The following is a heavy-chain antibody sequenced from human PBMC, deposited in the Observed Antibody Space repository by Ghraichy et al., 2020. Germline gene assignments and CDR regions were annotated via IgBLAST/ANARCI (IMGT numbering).Heavy chain of an antibody. CDR3: TKDPDIPRFDP. J-gene: IGHJ5*02. V-gene: IGHV3-23*01. CDR2: ISGGGDST. CDR1: GFTFHNYG. D-gene: IGHD3-9*01. Sequence: GGSLRLSCAASGFTFHNYGMNWVRQAPGKGLEWISRISGGGDSTHYGDFVKGRFTISRDNPKNILYLQMNSLRAEDTAVYYCTKDPDIPRFDPWGQGTLVTVSS.